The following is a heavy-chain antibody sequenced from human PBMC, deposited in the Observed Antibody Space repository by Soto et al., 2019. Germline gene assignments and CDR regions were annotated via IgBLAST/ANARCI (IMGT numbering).Heavy chain of an antibody. J-gene: IGHJ3*02. Sequence: ASVKVSCKASGYTFTSYDINWVRQATGQGLEWMGWMNRNSGNTGYAQKFQGRVTMTRNTSISTAYMERSSLGSEDTAVCYCARGDYDFWSGYYALDIWGQGTMVTVSS. CDR2: MNRNSGNT. CDR1: GYTFTSYD. CDR3: ARGDYDFWSGYYALDI. D-gene: IGHD3-3*01. V-gene: IGHV1-8*01.